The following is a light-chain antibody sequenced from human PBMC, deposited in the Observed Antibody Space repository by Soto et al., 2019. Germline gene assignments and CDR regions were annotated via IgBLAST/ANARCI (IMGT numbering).Light chain of an antibody. J-gene: IGKJ3*01. CDR3: QQYDILPLT. CDR1: QDITNC. Sequence: DIQMTQTPSSLSASVGDRVTFTCQASQDITNCLDWYHQKPGKAPKLLIYDVSNLAAGVPSRFSGSGSGTPFTFTITNLPPEDAATYYCQQYDILPLTFGPGTKVDIK. V-gene: IGKV1-33*01. CDR2: DVS.